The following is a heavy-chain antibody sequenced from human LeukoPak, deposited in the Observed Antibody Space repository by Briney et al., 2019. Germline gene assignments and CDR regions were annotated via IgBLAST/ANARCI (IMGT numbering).Heavy chain of an antibody. J-gene: IGHJ6*03. D-gene: IGHD2/OR15-2a*01. Sequence: SETLSLTCTVSGGSIRGYFWSWIRQPAGKGLEWIGRIYTSGYINYNPSLKSRVSISVDKSKNQFSLKVTSVTAADTAVYYCAKDNRAFYDYYYHYYLDVWGKGTTVTVSS. CDR2: IYTSGYI. CDR1: GGSIRGYF. V-gene: IGHV4-4*07. CDR3: AKDNRAFYDYYYHYYLDV.